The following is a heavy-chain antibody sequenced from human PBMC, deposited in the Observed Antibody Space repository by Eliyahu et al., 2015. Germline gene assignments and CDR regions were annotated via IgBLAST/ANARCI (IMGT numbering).Heavy chain of an antibody. J-gene: IGHJ2*01. Sequence: QITLKESGPTLVKPTQTLTLTCTFSGXSLSTSGXGXGWIRQPPGKALEWLALIYWNDDKRYSPSLKSRLTITKDTSKNQVVLTMTNMDPVDTATYYCAHYYDFWSGPAYYWYFDLWGRGTLVTVSS. D-gene: IGHD3-3*01. CDR2: IYWNDDK. V-gene: IGHV2-5*01. CDR1: GXSLSTSGXG. CDR3: AHYYDFWSGPAYYWYFDL.